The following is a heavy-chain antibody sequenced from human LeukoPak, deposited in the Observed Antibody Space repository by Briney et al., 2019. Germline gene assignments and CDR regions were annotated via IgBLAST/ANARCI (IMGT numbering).Heavy chain of an antibody. CDR3: ATQGDKWELLVLDY. D-gene: IGHD1-26*01. CDR1: GYTFTGYY. J-gene: IGHJ4*02. Sequence: GASVKVSCKASGYTFTGYYMHWVRKAPGQGLEWMGWSNPNSGGTNNAQKFQGRVTITADKSTSTAYMELSSLRSEDTAVYYCATQGDKWELLVLDYWGQGTLVTVSS. V-gene: IGHV1-2*02. CDR2: SNPNSGGT.